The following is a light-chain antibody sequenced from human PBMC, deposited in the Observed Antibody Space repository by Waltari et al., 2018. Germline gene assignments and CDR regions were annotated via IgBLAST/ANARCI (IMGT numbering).Light chain of an antibody. Sequence: QSVLTQPPSASGTPGQRVTISCSGRSSNIGSNTVNWYQQLTGTAPKLLIYSNNQRPSGVPDRFSGSKSGTSASLAISGLQSEDEADYYCAAWDDSLNGPVVFGGGTKLTVL. CDR2: SNN. CDR3: AAWDDSLNGPVV. CDR1: SSNIGSNT. V-gene: IGLV1-44*01. J-gene: IGLJ2*01.